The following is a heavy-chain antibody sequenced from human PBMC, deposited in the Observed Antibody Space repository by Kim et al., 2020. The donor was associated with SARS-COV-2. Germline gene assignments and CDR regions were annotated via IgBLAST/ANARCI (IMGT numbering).Heavy chain of an antibody. CDR3: ARDRGEVIVTKTIDY. D-gene: IGHD2-21*01. Sequence: SVKGRFTISRDNAKNSLYLQMNSLRAEDTAIYYCARDRGEVIVTKTIDYWGQGTLVTVSS. J-gene: IGHJ4*02. V-gene: IGHV3-11*05.